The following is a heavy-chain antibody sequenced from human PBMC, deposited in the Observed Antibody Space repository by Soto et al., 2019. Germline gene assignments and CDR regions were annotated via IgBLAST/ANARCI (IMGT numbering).Heavy chain of an antibody. CDR3: ATSYDSGFDP. J-gene: IGHJ5*02. Sequence: QLQLVQSGAEVKKPGASVKVSCKASGYTFTSYGISWIRQAPGQGLEWMGWINPYNGNTDYAQNLQGRVTMTTDTSTSTAYMELRSRTSDDTAVYYCATSYDSGFDPWGQGTLVSVSS. V-gene: IGHV1-18*04. D-gene: IGHD5-12*01. CDR1: GYTFTSYG. CDR2: INPYNGNT.